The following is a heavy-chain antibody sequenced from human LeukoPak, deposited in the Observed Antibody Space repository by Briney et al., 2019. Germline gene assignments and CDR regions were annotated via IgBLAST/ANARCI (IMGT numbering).Heavy chain of an antibody. J-gene: IGHJ5*02. CDR2: IIPIFGTA. CDR3: ARGKRFPWLVRTGWFDP. D-gene: IGHD6-19*01. V-gene: IGHV1-69*05. Sequence: SVKVSCKASGGTFSSYAISWVRQAPGQGLEWMGGIIPIFGTANYAQKFQGRVTITTDESTSTAYMELSSLRSEDTAVYYCARGKRFPWLVRTGWFDPWGQGTLVTVSS. CDR1: GGTFSSYA.